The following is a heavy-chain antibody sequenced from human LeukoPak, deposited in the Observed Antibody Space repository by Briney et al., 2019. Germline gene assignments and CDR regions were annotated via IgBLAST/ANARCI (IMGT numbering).Heavy chain of an antibody. CDR1: GGTFSSYA. J-gene: IGHJ5*02. CDR3: ARAYYDILTGYLGGDWFDP. CDR2: IIPIFGTA. V-gene: IGHV1-69*13. Sequence: GASVKVSCKDSGGTFSSYAISWVRQAPGQGLEWMGGIIPIFGTANYAQKFQGRVTITADESTSTAYMELSSLRSEDTAVYYCARAYYDILTGYLGGDWFDPWGQGTLVTVSS. D-gene: IGHD3-9*01.